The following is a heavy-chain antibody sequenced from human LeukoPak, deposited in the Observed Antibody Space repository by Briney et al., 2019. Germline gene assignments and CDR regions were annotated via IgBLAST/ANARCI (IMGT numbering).Heavy chain of an antibody. V-gene: IGHV3-11*01. CDR1: GFTFSDYY. J-gene: IGHJ4*02. Sequence: GGSLRLSCAASGFTFSDYYMSWIRQAPGKGLEWVSYISGGHTTIYYADSVKGRFTISRDNVKNFLYLQMNSLRVEDTAVYYCARVGATAYFDYWGQGTLVTVSS. CDR2: ISGGHTTI. CDR3: ARVGATAYFDY. D-gene: IGHD1-26*01.